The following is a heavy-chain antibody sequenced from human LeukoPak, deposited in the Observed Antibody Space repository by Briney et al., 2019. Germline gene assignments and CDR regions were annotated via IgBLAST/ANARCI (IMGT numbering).Heavy chain of an antibody. V-gene: IGHV3-11*05. Sequence: GGSLRLSCAASGFTFSDYYISGVRHAPRKGLEWVSYISSTSSYTKYADSVKGRFTISRDNANNSLYLQMNRLRAEDTAVYYCARDAAAVRFDYWGQGPLVTVSS. CDR3: ARDAAAVRFDY. CDR2: ISSTSSYT. D-gene: IGHD6-13*01. CDR1: GFTFSDYY. J-gene: IGHJ4*02.